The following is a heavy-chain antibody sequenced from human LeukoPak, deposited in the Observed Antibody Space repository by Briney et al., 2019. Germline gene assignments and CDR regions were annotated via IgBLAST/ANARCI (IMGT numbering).Heavy chain of an antibody. D-gene: IGHD2-15*01. CDR2: IWYDGSNK. J-gene: IGHJ3*02. CDR1: GFTFINYG. Sequence: GGSLRLSCAASGFTFINYGMHWVRQAPGKGLEWVAVIWYDGSNKYYADSVKGRFTISRDNSKNTLYLQMNSLRAEDTAVYYCAREEVVDKDAFDIWGQGTMVTVSS. V-gene: IGHV3-33*01. CDR3: AREEVVDKDAFDI.